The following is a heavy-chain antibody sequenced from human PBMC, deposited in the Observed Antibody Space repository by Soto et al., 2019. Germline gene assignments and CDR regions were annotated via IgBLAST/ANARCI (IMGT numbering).Heavy chain of an antibody. Sequence: SGPTLVNPTETLTLTCTVSGFSLSNVRMGVSWIRQPPGKALEWLAHIFSNDEKSYSTSLKSRLTISRDTSKSQVVLTMINMDPVAPAPFYCARSLTYTSSSKDFDYWGQGTLVT. CDR1: GFSLSNVRMG. J-gene: IGHJ4*02. V-gene: IGHV2-26*01. CDR3: ARSLTYTSSSKDFDY. CDR2: IFSNDEK. D-gene: IGHD6-6*01.